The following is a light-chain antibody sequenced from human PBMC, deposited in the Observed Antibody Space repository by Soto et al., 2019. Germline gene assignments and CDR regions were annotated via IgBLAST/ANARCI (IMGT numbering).Light chain of an antibody. CDR1: QSVSSSH. J-gene: IGKJ1*01. Sequence: EVELTQSPGTLSLSPGERATLSCRASQSVSSSHLAWYQQKRGQAPRLLIYDTSTRATGIPDGFSGSGSGTDFTLTISRLEPEDVAVYHCQQYGASPWTFGQGTKVEVK. CDR3: QQYGASPWT. CDR2: DTS. V-gene: IGKV3-20*01.